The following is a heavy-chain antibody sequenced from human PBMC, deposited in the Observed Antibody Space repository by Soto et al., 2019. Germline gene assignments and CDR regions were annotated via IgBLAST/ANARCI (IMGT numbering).Heavy chain of an antibody. CDR2: ISGSGGST. V-gene: IGHV3-23*01. D-gene: IGHD3-9*01. J-gene: IGHJ3*02. CDR3: AKDFGYFDWLFDNHDAFDI. CDR1: GFTFSSYA. Sequence: GGSLRLSCAASGFTFSSYAMSWVRQAPGKGLEWVSAISGSGGSTYYADSVKGRFTISRDNSKNTLYLQMNSLRAEDTAVYYCAKDFGYFDWLFDNHDAFDIWGQGTMVTVSS.